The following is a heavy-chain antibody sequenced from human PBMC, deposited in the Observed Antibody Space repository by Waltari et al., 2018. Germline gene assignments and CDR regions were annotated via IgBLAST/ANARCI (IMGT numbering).Heavy chain of an antibody. V-gene: IGHV3-49*04. Sequence: EVQLVESGGGLVQPGRSLRLSCTASGFTFGDYAMSWVRQAPGKGLEWVGFIRSKAYGGTTEYAASVKGRFTISRDDSKSIAYLQMNSLKTEDTAVYYCTRGLNYYGSGSYLLDVWGQGTTVTVSS. CDR2: IRSKAYGGTT. CDR3: TRGLNYYGSGSYLLDV. D-gene: IGHD3-10*01. CDR1: GFTFGDYA. J-gene: IGHJ6*02.